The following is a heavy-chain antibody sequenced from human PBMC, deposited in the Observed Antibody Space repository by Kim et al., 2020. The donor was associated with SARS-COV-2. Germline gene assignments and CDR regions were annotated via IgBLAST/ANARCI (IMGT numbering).Heavy chain of an antibody. Sequence: GGSLRLSCAASGFALRTYWMSWVRQAPGKGPEWVANIKQDGSEKYYVDSVKGRFTISRDNAKNSLYLQMNSLRAEDTAVYYCGKAVTAIPGWFDPWGQGTVVTVSS. J-gene: IGHJ5*02. CDR1: GFALRTYW. CDR3: GKAVTAIPGWFDP. CDR2: IKQDGSEK. D-gene: IGHD2-21*02. V-gene: IGHV3-7*01.